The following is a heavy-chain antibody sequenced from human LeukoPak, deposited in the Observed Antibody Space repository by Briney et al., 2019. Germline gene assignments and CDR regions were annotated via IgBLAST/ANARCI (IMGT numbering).Heavy chain of an antibody. CDR1: GFTFSSYE. CDR2: ISSSGSTI. J-gene: IGHJ4*02. Sequence: GGSLRLSCAASGFTFSSYEMNWVRQAPGKGLEWVSYISSSGSTIYYADSVKGRFTISRDNAKNSLYLQMNSLRAEDTAVYYCARDPKTRGYSGYDLDYWGQGTLVTVSP. D-gene: IGHD5-12*01. V-gene: IGHV3-48*03. CDR3: ARDPKTRGYSGYDLDY.